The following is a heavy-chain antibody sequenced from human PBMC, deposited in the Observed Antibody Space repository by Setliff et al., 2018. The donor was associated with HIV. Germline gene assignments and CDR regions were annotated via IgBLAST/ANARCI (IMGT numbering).Heavy chain of an antibody. CDR2: IYYGGRT. Sequence: ETLSLTCTVSGGSISSSTYYWGWIRQPPGKGLEWIGGIYYGGRTYYNAPLKSRVIISVDTSKNQFSLKLSSVTAADTALYFCVSTFWSSTWDYYYYLXDVXXXGTTVTVS. CDR1: GGSISSSTYY. CDR3: VSTFWSSTWDYYYYLXDV. D-gene: IGHD3-3*01. J-gene: IGHJ6*01. V-gene: IGHV4-39*07.